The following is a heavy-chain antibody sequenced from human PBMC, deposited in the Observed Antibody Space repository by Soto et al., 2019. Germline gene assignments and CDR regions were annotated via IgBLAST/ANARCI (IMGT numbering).Heavy chain of an antibody. CDR3: ARDLAPDPNYYYYYGMDV. D-gene: IGHD3-16*01. CDR2: ISAYNGNT. V-gene: IGHV1-18*01. CDR1: GYTFTSYG. Sequence: QVQLVQSGAEVKKPGASVKVSCKASGYTFTSYGISWVRQAPGQGLEWMGWISAYNGNTNYAQKLQGRVTMTTDTSTSTAYMELRSLRSDDTAVYYCARDLAPDPNYYYYYGMDVWGQGTTVTVSS. J-gene: IGHJ6*02.